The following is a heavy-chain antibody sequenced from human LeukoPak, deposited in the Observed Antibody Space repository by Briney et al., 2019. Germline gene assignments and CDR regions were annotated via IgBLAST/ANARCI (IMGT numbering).Heavy chain of an antibody. CDR1: GYTFTGYY. D-gene: IGHD1-14*01. V-gene: IGHV1-2*02. CDR2: INPNSGGA. Sequence: ASVKVSCKASGYTFTGYYMHWVRQAPGQGLEWVGWINPNSGGANYAQKFQGRVTMTRDTSIRTAYMELSRLRSDDTAVYYCARGQYRNDDMDVWGQGTTVTVSS. J-gene: IGHJ6*02. CDR3: ARGQYRNDDMDV.